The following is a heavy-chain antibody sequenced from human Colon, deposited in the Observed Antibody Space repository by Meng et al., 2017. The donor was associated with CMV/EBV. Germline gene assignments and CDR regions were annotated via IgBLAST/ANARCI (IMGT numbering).Heavy chain of an antibody. CDR2: LSPGGGAT. Sequence: GGSLRLSCAASGFVFSTSAMSWVRQAPGKGLEWVAGLSPGGGATYYAQSVRGRFTVSRDNSKNMVFLQLNSLRAEDTAVYYCAKGHNTAGVHPSYYGLDVWGQGTTVTVSS. J-gene: IGHJ6*02. V-gene: IGHV3-23*01. CDR3: AKGHNTAGVHPSYYGLDV. CDR1: GFVFSTSA. D-gene: IGHD2-8*02.